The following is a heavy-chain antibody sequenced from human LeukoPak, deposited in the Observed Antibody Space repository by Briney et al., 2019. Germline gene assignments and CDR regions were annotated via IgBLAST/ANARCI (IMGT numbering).Heavy chain of an antibody. CDR1: GGTFSSYA. D-gene: IGHD3-10*01. V-gene: IGHV1-69*13. Sequence: ASVKVSCKASGGTFSSYAISWVRQAPGQGLEWMGGIIPIFGTANYAQKFQGRVTITADESTSTAYMELSSLRSEDTAVYYCASLWFGELSRYYYMDVWSKGTTVTISS. J-gene: IGHJ6*03. CDR3: ASLWFGELSRYYYMDV. CDR2: IIPIFGTA.